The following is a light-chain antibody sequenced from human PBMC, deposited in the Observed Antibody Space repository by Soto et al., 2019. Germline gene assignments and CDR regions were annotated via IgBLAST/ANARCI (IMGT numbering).Light chain of an antibody. V-gene: IGLV6-57*04. CDR3: QSYDSSNGVV. CDR1: SGSIASNY. CDR2: EDN. Sequence: FMLTQPHSVSESPGKTVTISCTRSSGSIASNYVQWYQQRPGSAPTTVIYEDNQRPSGVPDRFSGSIDSSSNSASLTISGLKTEDEADYYCQSYDSSNGVVFGGGTQLTVL. J-gene: IGLJ2*01.